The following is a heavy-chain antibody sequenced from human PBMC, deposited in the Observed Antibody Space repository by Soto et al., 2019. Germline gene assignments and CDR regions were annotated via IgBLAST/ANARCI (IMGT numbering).Heavy chain of an antibody. CDR1: GGSISGYY. CDR2: IYYNGGT. Sequence: SETLSLTCTVFGGSISGYYWSWIRQPPVKVLEWIGYIYYNGGTKYNPSLKNRVSMSADTSKNQLSLKLTSVTAADTAAYYCARVRERLQYFDWFYHFDYWGQGVLVTVSS. D-gene: IGHD3-9*01. J-gene: IGHJ4*02. V-gene: IGHV4-59*01. CDR3: ARVRERLQYFDWFYHFDY.